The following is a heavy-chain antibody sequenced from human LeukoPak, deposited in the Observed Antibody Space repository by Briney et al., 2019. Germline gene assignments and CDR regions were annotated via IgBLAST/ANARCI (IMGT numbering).Heavy chain of an antibody. D-gene: IGHD6-19*01. V-gene: IGHV3-21*01. J-gene: IGHJ4*02. CDR3: ASLPWLVRWVYY. CDR1: GFTFSSYS. Sequence: PGGSLRLSCVASGFTFSSYSMNWVRQAPGKGLEWVSSISSSSSYIYYADSAKGRFTISRDNAKNSLYLQMNSLRAEDTAVYYCASLPWLVRWVYYWGQGTLVTVSS. CDR2: ISSSSSYI.